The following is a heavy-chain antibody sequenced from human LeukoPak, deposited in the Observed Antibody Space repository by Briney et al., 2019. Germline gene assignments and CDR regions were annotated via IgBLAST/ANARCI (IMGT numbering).Heavy chain of an antibody. CDR2: ISSSSSTI. J-gene: IGHJ5*02. CDR3: ARVFSAGTNWFDP. D-gene: IGHD1-1*01. CDR1: GFTFSRHS. Sequence: GGSLRLSCAASGFTFSRHSMNWVRQAPGKGLEWVSYISSSSSTIYYADSVKGRFTISRDNAKNSLYLQMNSLRAEDTAVYYCARVFSAGTNWFDPWGQGTLVTVSS. V-gene: IGHV3-48*01.